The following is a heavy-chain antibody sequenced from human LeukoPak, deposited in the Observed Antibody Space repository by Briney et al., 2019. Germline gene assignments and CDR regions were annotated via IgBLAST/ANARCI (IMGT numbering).Heavy chain of an antibody. V-gene: IGHV3-48*04. CDR1: GFTFSSYA. Sequence: GSLRLSCAASGFTFSSYAMTWVRQAPGKGLEWVSYISSSSSTIYYADSEKGRFTISRDNAKNSLYLQMNSLRAEDTAVYYCARDEDGGYNYDYYYGMDVWGQGTTVTVSS. D-gene: IGHD4-17*01. J-gene: IGHJ6*02. CDR2: ISSSSSTI. CDR3: ARDEDGGYNYDYYYGMDV.